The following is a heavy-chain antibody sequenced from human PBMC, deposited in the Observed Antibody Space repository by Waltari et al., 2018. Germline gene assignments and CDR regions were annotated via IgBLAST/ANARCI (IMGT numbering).Heavy chain of an antibody. V-gene: IGHV3-49*04. Sequence: VQLVESGGGLIQPGRSLRLSCTASGFPFGAYDMTGVRQAPGKGLEWVGFIRNKAFGGATQYAASVKGRFTISRDDSKSIVYLQMNSLKAEDTAVYYCTRALQIDFWGQGTLVTVSS. J-gene: IGHJ4*02. CDR3: TRALQIDF. CDR2: IRNKAFGGAT. CDR1: GFPFGAYD.